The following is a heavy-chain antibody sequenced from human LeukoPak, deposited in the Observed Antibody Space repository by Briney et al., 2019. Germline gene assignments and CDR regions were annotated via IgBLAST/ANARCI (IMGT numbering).Heavy chain of an antibody. CDR3: ASGVRYRETGGYFDY. V-gene: IGHV4-61*02. J-gene: IGHJ4*02. CDR2: IYTSGST. Sequence: TLSLTCTVSGGSISSGSYYWSWIRQPAGKGLEWIGRIYTSGSTNYNPSLKSRVTISVDTSKNQFSLKLSSVTAADTAVYYCASGVRYRETGGYFDYWGQGTLVTVSS. CDR1: GGSISSGSYY. D-gene: IGHD3-9*01.